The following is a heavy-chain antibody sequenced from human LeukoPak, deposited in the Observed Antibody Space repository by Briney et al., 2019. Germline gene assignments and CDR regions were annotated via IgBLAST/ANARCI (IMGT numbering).Heavy chain of an antibody. Sequence: ASVKVSCKVSGYTLTELSMHWVRQAPGKGLEWMGGFDPEDGETIYAQKFQGRVTMTTDTSTSTAYMELRSLRSDDTAVYYCARAPRVITGTTCWFDPWGQGTLATVSS. CDR3: ARAPRVITGTTCWFDP. CDR1: GYTLTELS. J-gene: IGHJ5*02. CDR2: FDPEDGET. V-gene: IGHV1-24*01. D-gene: IGHD1-7*01.